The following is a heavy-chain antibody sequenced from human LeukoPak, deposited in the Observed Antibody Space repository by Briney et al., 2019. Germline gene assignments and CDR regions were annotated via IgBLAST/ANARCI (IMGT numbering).Heavy chain of an antibody. V-gene: IGHV1-2*02. CDR2: INANSGGT. D-gene: IGHD3-9*01. CDR1: GYTFTSYY. J-gene: IGHJ4*02. Sequence: ASVKVSCKASGYTFTSYYMHWVRQAPGQGLEWMGWINANSGGTNYAQKFQGRVTMTRDTSISTAYMELSRLRSDDTAVYYCAKSSRYDIWTGYPYWGQGTLVTVSP. CDR3: AKSSRYDIWTGYPY.